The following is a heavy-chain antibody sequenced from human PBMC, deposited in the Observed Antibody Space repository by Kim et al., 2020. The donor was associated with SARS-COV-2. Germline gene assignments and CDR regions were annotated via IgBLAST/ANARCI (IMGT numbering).Heavy chain of an antibody. V-gene: IGHV3-11*06. CDR3: ARGRYYFDY. J-gene: IGHJ4*02. D-gene: IGHD1-20*01. Sequence: SGYTSYAESLRDRFTISRDNAQKSLYLQMNSLRAEDTAIYYCARGRYYFDYWGQGTLVTVSS. CDR2: SGYT.